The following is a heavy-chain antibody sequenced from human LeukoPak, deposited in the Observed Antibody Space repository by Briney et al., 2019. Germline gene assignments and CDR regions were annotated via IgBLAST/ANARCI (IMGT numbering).Heavy chain of an antibody. D-gene: IGHD3-16*01. V-gene: IGHV4-39*07. J-gene: IGHJ4*02. Sequence: SETLSLTCTVSGGSISSSSYYWGWIRQPPGKGLEWIGRIYTSGSTNYNPSLKSRVTMSVDTSKNQFSLKLSSVTAADTAVYYCARESLGYLFDYWGQGTLVTVSS. CDR3: ARESLGYLFDY. CDR2: IYTSGST. CDR1: GGSISSSSYY.